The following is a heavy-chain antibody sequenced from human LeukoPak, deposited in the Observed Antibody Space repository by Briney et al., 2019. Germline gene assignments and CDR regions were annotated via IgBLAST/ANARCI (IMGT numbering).Heavy chain of an antibody. J-gene: IGHJ4*02. V-gene: IGHV4-4*07. CDR1: GDSITYFY. Sequence: SETLSLTCSVSGDSITYFYWSWIRQAAGKGLEWIGRISSSGSTDYNPSLKSRATMSVDTSKNQFSLKLSSVTAADTAVYYCARHRDYYDSSGYGFWGQGTQVTVSS. CDR2: ISSSGST. D-gene: IGHD3-22*01. CDR3: ARHRDYYDSSGYGF.